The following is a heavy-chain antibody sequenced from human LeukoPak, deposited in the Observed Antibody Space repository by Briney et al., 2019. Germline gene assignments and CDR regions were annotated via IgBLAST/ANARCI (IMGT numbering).Heavy chain of an antibody. CDR2: IIPIFGTA. D-gene: IGHD2-15*01. CDR3: ARSVVVVVASYHYYYGMDV. J-gene: IGHJ6*04. V-gene: IGHV1-69*06. CDR1: GGTFSSYA. Sequence: ASVKVSCKASGGTFSSYAISWVRQAPGQGLEWMGGIIPIFGTANYAQKFQGRVTITADKSTSTAYMELSSLRSEDTAVYYCARSVVVVVASYHYYYGMDVWGKGTTVTVSS.